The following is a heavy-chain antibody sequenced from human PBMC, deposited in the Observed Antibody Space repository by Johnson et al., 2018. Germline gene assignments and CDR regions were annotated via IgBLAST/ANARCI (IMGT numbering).Heavy chain of an antibody. CDR2: IIPIFGTA. Sequence: QVQLVESGAEVKKPGSSVKVSCKASGGTFSSYAISWVRQAPGQGLEWMGGIIPIFGTANYAQKFQGRVTITADESTSTAYMELGSLGSEDTAGDYWSRPYCGGGSCYRYAFDSWGQGTMVTVSS. D-gene: IGHD2-15*01. CDR1: GGTFSSYA. CDR3: SRPYCGGGSCYRYAFDS. V-gene: IGHV1-69*01. J-gene: IGHJ3*02.